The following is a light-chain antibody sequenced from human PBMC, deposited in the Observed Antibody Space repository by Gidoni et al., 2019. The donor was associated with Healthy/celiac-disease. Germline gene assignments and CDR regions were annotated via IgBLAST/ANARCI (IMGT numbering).Light chain of an antibody. CDR1: QSLLHSNGYNY. J-gene: IGKJ2*01. CDR3: RQALQTPYT. CDR2: LGS. Sequence: DIVMTQSPLSLPVTPGEPASISCRSSQSLLHSNGYNYLDWYLQKPGQSPQLLIYLGSNRASGVPDRFSGSGSGTDFTLKISRVEAEDVGVYYCRQALQTPYTFGQXTKLEIK. V-gene: IGKV2-28*01.